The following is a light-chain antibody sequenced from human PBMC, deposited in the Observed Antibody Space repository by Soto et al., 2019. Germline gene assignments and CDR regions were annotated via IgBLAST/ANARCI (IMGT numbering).Light chain of an antibody. V-gene: IGLV2-14*01. J-gene: IGLJ2*01. CDR3: SSYTSSSTPVV. Sequence: QSALTQPASVSGSPGQSITISCTGTSSDVGGYNYVSWYQQHPGKAPKLMIYDVSNRPSGVSNRFSGSKSGNTASLTISRLQAEDETDYYCSSYTSSSTPVVFGGGTKLTAL. CDR2: DVS. CDR1: SSDVGGYNY.